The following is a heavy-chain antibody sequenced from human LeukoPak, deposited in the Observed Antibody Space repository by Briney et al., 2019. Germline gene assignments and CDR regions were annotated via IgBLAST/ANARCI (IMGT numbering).Heavy chain of an antibody. Sequence: SETLSLTCTVSGGSISSYYWSWIRQPPGKGLEWIGSIYYSGSTYYNPSLKSRVTISVDTSNNQFSLKLTSVTAADTAVYYCARVPQSSGYYMDYWGQGTLVTVSS. CDR3: ARVPQSSGYYMDY. V-gene: IGHV4-39*01. D-gene: IGHD3-22*01. J-gene: IGHJ4*02. CDR2: IYYSGST. CDR1: GGSISSYY.